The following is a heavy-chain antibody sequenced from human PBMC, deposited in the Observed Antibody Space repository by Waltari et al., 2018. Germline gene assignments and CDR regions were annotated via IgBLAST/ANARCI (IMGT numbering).Heavy chain of an antibody. D-gene: IGHD1-1*01. CDR2: ISSDASDT. V-gene: IGHV3-74*03. CDR3: ARVSRRTYRSPVPGRHYYYGMDV. J-gene: IGHJ6*02. CDR1: GFTFSSYW. Sequence: EEQLVESGGGLVQPGDSLRLSCAASGFTFSSYWMHWVRQAPGTGPLWVSRISSDASDTTYADSVKGRFTSSRDNAKNTLYLQMNRLRAEDTAVYFCARVSRRTYRSPVPGRHYYYGMDVWGQGTTVTVSS.